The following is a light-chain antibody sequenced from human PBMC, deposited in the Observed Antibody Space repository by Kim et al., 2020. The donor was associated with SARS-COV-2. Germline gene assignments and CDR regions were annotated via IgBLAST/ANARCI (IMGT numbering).Light chain of an antibody. CDR2: GAS. CDR3: QQYGRSLT. J-gene: IGKJ5*01. Sequence: EIVLTQSPGTLSLSPGERATLSCSASQSINNDLAWYQQKPGQAPRLLIYGASYRLSGIPDRFGGSGSGTDFTLTISRLEAEDFAVYFWQQYGRSLTFGQGTRLEIK. V-gene: IGKV3-20*01. CDR1: QSINND.